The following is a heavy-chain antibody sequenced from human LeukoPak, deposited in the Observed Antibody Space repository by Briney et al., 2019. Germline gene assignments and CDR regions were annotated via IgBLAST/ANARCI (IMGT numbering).Heavy chain of an antibody. V-gene: IGHV3-7*03. CDR1: GSTFSNFW. J-gene: IGHJ4*02. CDR2: IKQDGREK. CDR3: TGGTGWDLNY. D-gene: IGHD3/OR15-3a*01. Sequence: PGGSLRLSCLASGSTFSNFWMHWVRQAPGKGVEWVANIKQDGREKNYLDSVKGRFTISRDNAKNSLYLQMSSLRADDTAVYYCTGGTGWDLNYWGQGTLVTVSS.